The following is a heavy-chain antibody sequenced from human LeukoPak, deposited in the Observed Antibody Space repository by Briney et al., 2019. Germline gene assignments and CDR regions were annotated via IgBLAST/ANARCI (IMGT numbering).Heavy chain of an antibody. Sequence: GGSLRLSCAASGFTVSCTHMSWVRQAPGKGLEWVSAIYTGGTTYYSDSVEGRFTISRDKSKNTLYLQMDSLRVEDTAVYYCARDQATSGGGLDSWGQGTVVTVSS. J-gene: IGHJ4*02. D-gene: IGHD3-16*01. CDR1: GFTVSCTH. CDR2: IYTGGTT. V-gene: IGHV3-53*01. CDR3: ARDQATSGGGLDS.